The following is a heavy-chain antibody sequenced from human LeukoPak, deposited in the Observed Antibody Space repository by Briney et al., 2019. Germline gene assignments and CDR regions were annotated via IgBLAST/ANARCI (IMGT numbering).Heavy chain of an antibody. CDR2: IYYSGST. J-gene: IGHJ5*02. Sequence: PSETLSLTCTVSGGSISSSSYYWGWIRQPPGKGLEWIGSIYYSGSTYYNPSLKSRVTISVDTSKNQFSLKLSSVTAADTAVYYCAGHSSPDVVPAAIRSGIDPWGQGTLVTVSS. V-gene: IGHV4-39*01. D-gene: IGHD2-2*01. CDR3: AGHSSPDVVPAAIRSGIDP. CDR1: GGSISSSSYY.